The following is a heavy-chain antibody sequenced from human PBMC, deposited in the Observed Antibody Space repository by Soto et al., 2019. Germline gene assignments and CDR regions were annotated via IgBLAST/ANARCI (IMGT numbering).Heavy chain of an antibody. CDR3: ARDPTVTYYDFWSGYSYGMDV. D-gene: IGHD3-3*01. V-gene: IGHV3-33*01. CDR2: IWYDGGNK. Sequence: GGSLRLSCAASGFTFSSYGMHWVRQAPGKGLEWVAVIWYDGGNKYYADSVKGRFTISRDNSKNTLYLQMNSLRAEDTAVYYCARDPTVTYYDFWSGYSYGMDVWGQGTTVTVSS. CDR1: GFTFSSYG. J-gene: IGHJ6*02.